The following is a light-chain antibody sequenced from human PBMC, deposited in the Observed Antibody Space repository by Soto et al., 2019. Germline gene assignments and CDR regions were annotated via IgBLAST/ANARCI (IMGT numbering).Light chain of an antibody. CDR2: GAS. V-gene: IGKV3-15*01. J-gene: IGKJ1*01. CDR1: QSVSSN. CDR3: QQYNNWPPWT. Sequence: EIVMTHSPATLSVSPGERATLSCRASQSVSSNLAWYQQKPGQAPRLLIYGASTRATGVPARFSGSGSGTEFTLTISSLQSEDFVVYYSQQYNNWPPWTFGQGTKVEI.